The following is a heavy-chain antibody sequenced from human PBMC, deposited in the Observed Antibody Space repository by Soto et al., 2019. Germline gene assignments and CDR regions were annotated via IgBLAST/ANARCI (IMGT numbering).Heavy chain of an antibody. CDR1: GYTFTSYA. CDR2: INAGNGNT. D-gene: IGHD2-15*01. V-gene: IGHV1-3*01. CDR3: ARPYCSGGSCYKEYFQH. Sequence: QVQLVQSGAEVKKPGASVKVSCKASGYTFTSYAMHWVRQAPGQRLEWMGWINAGNGNTKYSQKFQGRVTITRDTSASTAYMELSSLRSEDTAVYYCARPYCSGGSCYKEYFQHWGQGTLVTVSS. J-gene: IGHJ1*01.